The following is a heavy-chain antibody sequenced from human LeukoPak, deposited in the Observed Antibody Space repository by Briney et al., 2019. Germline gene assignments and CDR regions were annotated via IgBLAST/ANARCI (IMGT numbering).Heavy chain of an antibody. D-gene: IGHD3-22*01. J-gene: IGHJ4*01. CDR1: GGSISSYY. CDR3: ARDSSGYYSFDY. V-gene: IGHV4-59*01. Sequence: PSETLSLTCTVSGGSISSYYWSWIPQPPGKGLEWIGYIYYSGSTNYNPSLKSRVTISVDTSKNQFSLKLSSVTAADTAVYYCARDSSGYYSFDYWGHGTLVTVSS. CDR2: IYYSGST.